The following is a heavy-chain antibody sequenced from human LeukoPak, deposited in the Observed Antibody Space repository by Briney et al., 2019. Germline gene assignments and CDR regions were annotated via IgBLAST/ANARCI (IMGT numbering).Heavy chain of an antibody. CDR2: SIPIFGTA. CDR1: GGTFSSYA. CDR3: TRSYRYYYGSGSYGDY. V-gene: IGHV1-69*06. Sequence: SSVKVSFKSSGGTFSSYAINWVRQAPAQGVEWMGGSIPIFGTANYAQKFQGRVTNTAHKSTSTASMELRCLKYGYTYVRNCTRSYRYYYGSGSYGDYWGQGTLVTVSS. J-gene: IGHJ4*02. D-gene: IGHD3-10*01.